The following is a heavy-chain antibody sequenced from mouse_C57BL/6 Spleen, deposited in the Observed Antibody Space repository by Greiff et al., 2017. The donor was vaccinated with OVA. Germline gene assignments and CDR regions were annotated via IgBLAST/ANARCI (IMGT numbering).Heavy chain of an antibody. CDR2: IDPETGGT. J-gene: IGHJ2*01. D-gene: IGHD2-10*02. CDR1: GYTFTDYE. V-gene: IGHV1-15*01. Sequence: VQLQESGAELVRLGASVTLSCKASGYTFTDYEMHWVKQTPVHGLEWIGAIDPETGGTAYNQKFKGKAILTADKSSSTAYMELRSLTSEDSAVYYCTRSGYGYYWGQGTTLTVSS. CDR3: TRSGYGYY.